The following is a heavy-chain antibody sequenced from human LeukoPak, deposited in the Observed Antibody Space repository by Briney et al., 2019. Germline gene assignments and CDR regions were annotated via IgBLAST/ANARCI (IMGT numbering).Heavy chain of an antibody. D-gene: IGHD3-22*01. V-gene: IGHV3-30*04. CDR2: ISYDGNNK. CDR3: ARDLLSSGYYGVMDV. CDR1: GFTFHRYD. J-gene: IGHJ6*02. Sequence: GSSLRLPCAVSGFTFHRYDMHWVRQAPGKALEWVADISYDGNNKYYADSVKGRFTIYRDNSKNTLYLQMNSLRAEDTAVYYCARDLLSSGYYGVMDVWGQGTTVTVSS.